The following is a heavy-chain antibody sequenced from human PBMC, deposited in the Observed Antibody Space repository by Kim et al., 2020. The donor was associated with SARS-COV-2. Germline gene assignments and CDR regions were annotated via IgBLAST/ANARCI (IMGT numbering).Heavy chain of an antibody. CDR1: GFTVSSNY. Sequence: GGSLRLSCAASGFTVSSNYMSWVRQAPGKGLEWVSVIYSGGSTYYADSVKGRFTISRDNSKNTLYLQMNSLRAEDTAVYYCARDNNQRTFDYWGQGTLVTVSS. CDR2: IYSGGST. D-gene: IGHD2-2*01. CDR3: ARDNNQRTFDY. V-gene: IGHV3-66*02. J-gene: IGHJ4*02.